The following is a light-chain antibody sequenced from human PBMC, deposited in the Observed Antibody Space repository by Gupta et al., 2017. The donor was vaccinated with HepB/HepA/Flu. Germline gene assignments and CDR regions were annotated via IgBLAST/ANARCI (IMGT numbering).Light chain of an antibody. J-gene: IGKJ2*01. CDR1: QSLVYSDGNFY. CDR3: LQGKHWPYT. CDR2: KVY. V-gene: IGKV2-30*01. Sequence: EAVLTQSPLSLPVTLGQPSTNSCRSSQSLVYSDGNFYLNWFHQRPGQSTRHLIYKVYNRDSGVSDRISGAGSRTDFTLKISRVEDENVGIYCCLQGKHWPYTFGQGTKLEIK.